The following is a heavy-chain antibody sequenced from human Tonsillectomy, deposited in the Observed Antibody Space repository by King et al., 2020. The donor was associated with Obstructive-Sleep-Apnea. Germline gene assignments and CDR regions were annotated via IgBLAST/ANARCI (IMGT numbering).Heavy chain of an antibody. J-gene: IGHJ4*02. Sequence: VQLVESGAEVKKPGESLKISCKGSGYSFTSYWIGWVRQMPGKGLEWMGIIYPGDSDTRYSPSFQGQVTISADKSISTAYLQWSSLKASDTAMYYCARQSWRVGDYYGSGSYFSYWGQGTLVTVSS. CDR2: IYPGDSDT. D-gene: IGHD3-10*01. V-gene: IGHV5-51*01. CDR1: GYSFTSYW. CDR3: ARQSWRVGDYYGSGSYFSY.